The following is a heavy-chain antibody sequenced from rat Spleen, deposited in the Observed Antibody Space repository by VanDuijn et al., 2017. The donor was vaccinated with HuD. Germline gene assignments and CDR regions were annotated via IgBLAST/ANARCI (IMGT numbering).Heavy chain of an antibody. V-gene: IGHV2-1*01. CDR2: IWGDGST. J-gene: IGHJ2*01. D-gene: IGHD1-11*01. CDR1: GFSLTSNG. Sequence: QVQLKESGPGLVQPSQTLSLTCTVSGFSLTSNGVSWVRQPPGKGLEWMGGIWGDGSTDYNSALKSRLRISRDTSKSQVFLKMNSLQTDDIATYYCARGGNGPKDYYFDYWGQGVMVTVSS. CDR3: ARGGNGPKDYYFDY.